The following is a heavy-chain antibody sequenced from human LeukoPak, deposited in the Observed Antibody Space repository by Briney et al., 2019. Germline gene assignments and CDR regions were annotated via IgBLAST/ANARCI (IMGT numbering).Heavy chain of an antibody. Sequence: GRSLRLSCAASGFTFSSYGMHWVRQAPGKGLEWVAVISYDGSNKYYADSVKGRFTISRDNAKNSLYLQMNSLRAEDTAVYYCARVFYGGSGSLDAFDIWGQGTMVTVSS. CDR3: ARVFYGGSGSLDAFDI. CDR2: ISYDGSNK. V-gene: IGHV3-30*03. D-gene: IGHD3-10*01. CDR1: GFTFSSYG. J-gene: IGHJ3*02.